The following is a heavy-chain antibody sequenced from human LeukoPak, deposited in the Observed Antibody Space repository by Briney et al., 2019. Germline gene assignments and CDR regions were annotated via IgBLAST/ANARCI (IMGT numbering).Heavy chain of an antibody. J-gene: IGHJ4*02. V-gene: IGHV3-11*06. D-gene: IGHD3-22*01. CDR2: ITNSGNSK. CDR3: ARTRSSGYLTFDY. Sequence: PSETLSLTCTVSGGSISSYYWSWIRQPPGKGLEWVSYITNSGNSKSYADSVKGRFTISRDNTKNSLYLQMNGLRAEDTAVYYCARTRSSGYLTFDYWGQGILVTVSS. CDR1: GGSISSYY.